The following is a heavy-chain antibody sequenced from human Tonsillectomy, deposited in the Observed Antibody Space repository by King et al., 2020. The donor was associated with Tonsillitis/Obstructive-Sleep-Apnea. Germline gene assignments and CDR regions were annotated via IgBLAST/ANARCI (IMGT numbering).Heavy chain of an antibody. CDR1: GGSIRSSNYH. CDR2: IYNSDST. Sequence: QLQESGPGLVKPSETLSLTCTVSGGSIRSSNYHWGWIRQPPGKGLEWIGSIYNSDSTYYNPSLKSRVTISVDTSKNQFSLKLSSVTAADTAVYYCARLDLPAAIGRGAGYFQHWGQGTLVTVSS. V-gene: IGHV4-39*07. D-gene: IGHD2-2*01. CDR3: ARLDLPAAIGRGAGYFQH. J-gene: IGHJ1*01.